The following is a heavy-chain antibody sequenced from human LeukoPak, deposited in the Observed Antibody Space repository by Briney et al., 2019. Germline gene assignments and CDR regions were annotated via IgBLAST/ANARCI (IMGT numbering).Heavy chain of an antibody. CDR2: IYYSGST. Sequence: SETLSLTCTVSGGSISSSSYYWGWIRQPPGKGLEWIGSIYYSGSTYYNPSLKSRVTISVDTSKNQFSLKLSSVTAADTAVYYCAEVDTAMGRKVSDAFDIWGQGTMVTVSS. CDR3: AEVDTAMGRKVSDAFDI. J-gene: IGHJ3*02. D-gene: IGHD5-18*01. V-gene: IGHV4-39*07. CDR1: GGSISSSSYY.